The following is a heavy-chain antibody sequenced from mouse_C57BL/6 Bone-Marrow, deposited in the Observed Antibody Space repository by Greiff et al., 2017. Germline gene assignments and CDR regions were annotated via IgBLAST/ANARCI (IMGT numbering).Heavy chain of an antibody. CDR2: IYPGDGDT. CDR3: AKGELRLGFFDY. Sequence: QVQLQQSGPELVKPGASVKISCKASGYAFSSSWMNWVKQRPGKGLEWIGRIYPGDGDTNYNGKFKRKATLTADKSSSTAYMQLSSLTSEDSAVYFCAKGELRLGFFDYWGQGTTLTVSS. J-gene: IGHJ2*01. V-gene: IGHV1-82*01. D-gene: IGHD3-2*02. CDR1: GYAFSSSW.